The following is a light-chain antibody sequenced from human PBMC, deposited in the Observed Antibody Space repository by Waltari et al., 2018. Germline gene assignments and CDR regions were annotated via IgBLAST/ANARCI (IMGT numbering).Light chain of an antibody. V-gene: IGKV1D-12*01. J-gene: IGKJ3*01. CDR3: QQASSFPIT. CDR1: QDINNW. Sequence: DIQMTQSPSSVSASVGDRVTITCRASQDINNWLAWYQQKPGKAPKLLLYGASNLQSGVPARFSGSGSGTDFTLTISSLQPEDFATYYCQQASSFPITFGPGTKVDIK. CDR2: GAS.